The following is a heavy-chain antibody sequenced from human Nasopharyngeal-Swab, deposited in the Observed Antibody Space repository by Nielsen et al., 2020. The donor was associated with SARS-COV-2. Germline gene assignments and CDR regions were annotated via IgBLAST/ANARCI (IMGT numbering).Heavy chain of an antibody. CDR1: GGSFSGYY. D-gene: IGHD3-3*01. V-gene: IGHV4-34*01. CDR3: ARGHYDFWSGYLDDY. Sequence: SETLSLTCAVYGGSFSGYYWSWIRQPPGKGLEWIGEINHSGSTNYNPSLKSRVTISVDTSKNQFSLKLSSVTAADTAVYYCARGHYDFWSGYLDDYWGQGTLVTVSS. CDR2: INHSGST. J-gene: IGHJ4*02.